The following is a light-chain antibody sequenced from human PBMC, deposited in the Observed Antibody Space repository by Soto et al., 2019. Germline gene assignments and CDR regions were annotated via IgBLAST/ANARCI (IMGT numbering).Light chain of an antibody. CDR2: AAS. V-gene: IGKV1-39*01. Sequence: DIQMTQSPSSLSASVGARVTITCRASQSISSYLNWYQQKPGKAPKLLIYAASSLQSGVPSRFSGSGSGTDFTLTIGSLQPEDFATYYCQQSYSTPWTFGQGTKVE. CDR1: QSISSY. CDR3: QQSYSTPWT. J-gene: IGKJ1*01.